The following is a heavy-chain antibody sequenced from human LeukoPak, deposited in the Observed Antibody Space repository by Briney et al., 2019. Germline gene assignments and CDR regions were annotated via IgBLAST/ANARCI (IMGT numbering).Heavy chain of an antibody. D-gene: IGHD5-24*01. CDR3: ASVYKHAIDI. J-gene: IGHJ6*02. CDR1: GYTFSSYY. V-gene: IGHV1-46*04. CDR2: LSPGGGGS. Sequence: GASVKVSCKASGYTFSSYYMHWMRQAPGQGLEWMGILSPGGGGSSYAQKLQGRATLTRATSTNTVYMELSSLRSDDTAVYYCASVYKHAIDIWGQGTTVTVS.